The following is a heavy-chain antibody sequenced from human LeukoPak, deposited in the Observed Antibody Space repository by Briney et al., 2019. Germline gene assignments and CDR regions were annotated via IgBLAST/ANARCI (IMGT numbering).Heavy chain of an antibody. CDR3: ARLRPGYSSSWYVNYFDY. V-gene: IGHV1-18*01. CDR1: GYTFTSYG. D-gene: IGHD6-13*01. Sequence: ASVKVSCKASGYTFTSYGISWVRQAPGQGLEWMGWISAYNGNTNYEQKLQGRVTMTTDPSTSTAYMELRSLRSDDTAVYYCARLRPGYSSSWYVNYFDYWGQGTLVTVSS. J-gene: IGHJ4*02. CDR2: ISAYNGNT.